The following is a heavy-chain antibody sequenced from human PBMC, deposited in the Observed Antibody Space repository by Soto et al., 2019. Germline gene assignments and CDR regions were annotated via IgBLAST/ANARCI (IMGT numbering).Heavy chain of an antibody. D-gene: IGHD4-17*01. CDR2: IYYSGST. Sequence: QVQLQESGPGLVKPSETLSLTCTVSGGSISSYFWSWIRQPPGKGLEWLGYIYYSGSTNYNPSLTSRVTISVETSKKQFSLKLRSVTAADTAVYYCARDQAYGVGAFDTWGQGTMVTVSS. V-gene: IGHV4-59*01. CDR1: GGSISSYF. CDR3: ARDQAYGVGAFDT. J-gene: IGHJ3*02.